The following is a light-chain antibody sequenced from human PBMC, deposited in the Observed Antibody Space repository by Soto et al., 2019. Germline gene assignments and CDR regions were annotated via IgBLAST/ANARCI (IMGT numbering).Light chain of an antibody. CDR2: SAS. CDR1: KGTSSY. V-gene: IGKV1-27*01. J-gene: IGKJ5*01. Sequence: DLQLTQSPSSLSASLGDSVTIXXRVNKGTSSYLNWYRQKPRKVPEVXIYSASNLQSGVPSRFSGSGSGTDFTLTISSLQPEDGATYYGQRTYNAPITFGQGTRLEIK. CDR3: QRTYNAPIT.